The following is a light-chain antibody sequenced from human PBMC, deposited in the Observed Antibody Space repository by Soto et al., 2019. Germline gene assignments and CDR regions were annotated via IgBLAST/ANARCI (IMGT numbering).Light chain of an antibody. CDR3: QQYGSSPMYT. CDR2: GAS. CDR1: QGVSRSY. J-gene: IGKJ2*01. Sequence: EIVLTHPPATLSLFPGERATPSARPSQGVSRSYLAGYRQKPGQAPRLLIYGASSRATGIPDRFSGSGSATDFTLTISRLEPEDFAVYYCQQYGSSPMYTFGQGTKLEIK. V-gene: IGKV3-20*01.